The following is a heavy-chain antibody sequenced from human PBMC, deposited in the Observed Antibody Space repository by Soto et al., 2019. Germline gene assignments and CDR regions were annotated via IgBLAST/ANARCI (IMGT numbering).Heavy chain of an antibody. J-gene: IGHJ4*02. Sequence: EVQLVESGGGLVQPGGSLRLSCAASGFTFSSYWMSWIRQVPGKGLEWVAYISGTSDSIPYADSVKGRFTISRDNAKNSLYLQMNSLRAEDTAVYYCARVAVLTAAGTSDYWGQGTLVTVSS. CDR1: GFTFSSYW. CDR3: ARVAVLTAAGTSDY. CDR2: ISGTSDSI. D-gene: IGHD6-13*01. V-gene: IGHV3-48*04.